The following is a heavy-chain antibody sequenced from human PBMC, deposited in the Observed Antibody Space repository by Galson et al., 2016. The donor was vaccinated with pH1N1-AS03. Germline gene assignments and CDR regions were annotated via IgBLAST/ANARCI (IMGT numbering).Heavy chain of an antibody. CDR1: GVSIRGYY. CDR2: IYNSGST. CDR3: ARGAPGYFGY. D-gene: IGHD2-8*02. J-gene: IGHJ4*02. Sequence: ETLSLTCSVAGVSIRGYYWNWIRQTPGGGLEWIGYIYNSGSTDFNPSLKSRVTMSMDTAKNQFTLKLSSVSAAGTAVYYCARGAPGYFGYWGQGTLVTVSS. V-gene: IGHV4-59*01.